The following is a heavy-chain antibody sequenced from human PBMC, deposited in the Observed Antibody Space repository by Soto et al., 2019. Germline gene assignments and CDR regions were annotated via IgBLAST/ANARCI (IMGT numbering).Heavy chain of an antibody. V-gene: IGHV3-21*01. D-gene: IGHD3-3*01. CDR1: GFSFSTYT. J-gene: IGHJ4*02. CDR2: ISSSSSYI. Sequence: EVQLVESGGGLVKPGGSLRLSCAASGFSFSTYTMSWVRQAPGKGLEWVSSISSSSSYIYYSDSMKGRFTISRDNAKNSLFLQMNSLGLEDTAVYYCARSSLGILRFLEWSFDYWGQGTLVTVSS. CDR3: ARSSLGILRFLEWSFDY.